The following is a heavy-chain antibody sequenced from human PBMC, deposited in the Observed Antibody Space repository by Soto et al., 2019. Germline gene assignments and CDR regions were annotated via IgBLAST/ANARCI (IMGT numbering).Heavy chain of an antibody. CDR3: ASRYGSSWYRTGWFDP. Sequence: SETLSLTCAVYGGSFSCYYWSWIRQPPGKGLEWIVYIYYSGSTCYNPSLKSRVTISVDTAKNQFSLKLSSVTAADTAVYYCASRYGSSWYRTGWFDPGGQGPLVTVYS. D-gene: IGHD6-13*01. V-gene: IGHV4-59*01. CDR2: IYYSGST. CDR1: GGSFSCYY. J-gene: IGHJ5*02.